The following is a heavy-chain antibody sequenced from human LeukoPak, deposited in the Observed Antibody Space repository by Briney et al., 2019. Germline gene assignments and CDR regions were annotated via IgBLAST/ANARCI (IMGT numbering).Heavy chain of an antibody. CDR3: ARKPGSAFDI. CDR2: IYPGDSDT. J-gene: IGHJ3*02. Sequence: GESLKISCKGSGYSFTNNWIGWVRQMPGKGPEWMGIIYPGDSDTRYSPSFQGQVTISADKSVTTAYLQWSSLKASDTAMYYCARKPGSAFDIWGQGTMVTVSS. D-gene: IGHD2-15*01. CDR1: GYSFTNNW. V-gene: IGHV5-51*01.